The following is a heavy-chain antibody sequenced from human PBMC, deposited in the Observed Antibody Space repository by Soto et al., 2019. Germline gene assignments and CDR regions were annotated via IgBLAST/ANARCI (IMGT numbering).Heavy chain of an antibody. CDR3: ASYDFWSGAIDP. Sequence: PSETLSLTCTVSGGSISSYYWSWIRQPPGKGLEWIGYIYYSGSTNYNPSLKSRVTMSVDTSKNQFSLKLSSVTAADTAVYYCASYDFWSGAIDPWGQGTLVTVSS. D-gene: IGHD3-3*01. J-gene: IGHJ5*02. CDR2: IYYSGST. CDR1: GGSISSYY. V-gene: IGHV4-59*01.